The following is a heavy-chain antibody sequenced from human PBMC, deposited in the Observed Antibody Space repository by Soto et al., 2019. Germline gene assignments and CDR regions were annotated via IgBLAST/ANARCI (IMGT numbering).Heavy chain of an antibody. D-gene: IGHD6-13*01. Sequence: QVQLVQSGAEVKKPGASVKVSCKASGYTFTSYYMHWVRQAPGQGLEWMGIINPSGGSTSYAQEFQGRVTMTRDTSTSTVDMELSSLRSEDTAVYYCARDSPMAAAGTWWFDSWGQGTLVTFSS. CDR3: ARDSPMAAAGTWWFDS. CDR2: INPSGGST. V-gene: IGHV1-46*01. CDR1: GYTFTSYY. J-gene: IGHJ5*01.